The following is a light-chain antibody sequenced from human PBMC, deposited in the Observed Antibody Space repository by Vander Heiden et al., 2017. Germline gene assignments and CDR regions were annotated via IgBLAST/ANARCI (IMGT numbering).Light chain of an antibody. CDR3: ATWDDSLNGYV. CDR2: NNN. J-gene: IGLJ1*01. Sequence: QSVLTPPPSASGPPGQRVTISCSGRSSNVGSDTVSWYQHIPGTAPKLLIYNNNQRPSGVPDRFSGSKSGTSASLTISGPQSEDEADYYCATWDDSLNGYVFGTGTKVTVL. CDR1: SSNVGSDT. V-gene: IGLV1-44*01.